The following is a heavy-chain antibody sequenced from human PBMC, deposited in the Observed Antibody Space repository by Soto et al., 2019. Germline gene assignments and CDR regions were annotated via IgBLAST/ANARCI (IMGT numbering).Heavy chain of an antibody. CDR3: ARGHYYDSSGYYQYDAFDI. J-gene: IGHJ3*02. CDR2: IIPIFGTA. D-gene: IGHD3-22*01. Sequence: ASVKVSCKASGGTFSGYAISWVRQAPGQGLEWRGGIIPIFGTANYAQKFQGRVTITADESTSTAYMGLSSLRSEDTAVYYCARGHYYDSSGYYQYDAFDIWGQGTMVTVSS. CDR1: GGTFSGYA. V-gene: IGHV1-69*13.